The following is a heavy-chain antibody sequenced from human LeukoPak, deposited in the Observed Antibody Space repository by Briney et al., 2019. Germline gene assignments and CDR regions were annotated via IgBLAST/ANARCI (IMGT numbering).Heavy chain of an antibody. D-gene: IGHD6-13*01. V-gene: IGHV3-15*01. CDR2: IKSKTDGGTT. CDR1: GLTFSNAW. CDR3: TTGAQQLALYYYGMDV. Sequence: PGGSLRLSCAASGLTFSNAWMSWVRQAPGKGLEWVGRIKSKTDGGTTDYAAPVKGRFTISRDDSKNTLYLQMNSLKTEDTAVYYCTTGAQQLALYYYGMDVWGQGTTVTVSS. J-gene: IGHJ6*02.